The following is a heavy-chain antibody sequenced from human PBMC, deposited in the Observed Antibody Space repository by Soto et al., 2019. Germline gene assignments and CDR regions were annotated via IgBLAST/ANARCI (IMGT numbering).Heavy chain of an antibody. Sequence: EVQVLESGGGLVQPGGSLRLSCAASGFTFSSYAMSWVRQAPGKGLEWVSRISGSGGGTYYADSVKGRFTFSRDNSKNTLYLQMNSLRDEDTAVYYCAKFGMATTKRSPPYYIDYWGQGALVTVSS. CDR1: GFTFSSYA. D-gene: IGHD1-1*01. V-gene: IGHV3-23*01. CDR3: AKFGMATTKRSPPYYIDY. CDR2: ISGSGGGT. J-gene: IGHJ4*02.